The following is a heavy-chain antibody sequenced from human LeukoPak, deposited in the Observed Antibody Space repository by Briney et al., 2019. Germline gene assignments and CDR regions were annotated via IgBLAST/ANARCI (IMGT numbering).Heavy chain of an antibody. CDR2: ISSSSSYI. V-gene: IGHV3-21*01. J-gene: IGHJ4*02. CDR3: ARDLAPLLIAAAGPFDY. Sequence: GGSLRLSCAASGFTLSSYSMNWVRQAPGKGLEWVSSISSSSSYIYYADSVKGRFTISRDNAKNSLYLQMNSLRAEDTAVYYCARDLAPLLIAAAGPFDYWGQGTLVTVPS. CDR1: GFTLSSYS. D-gene: IGHD6-13*01.